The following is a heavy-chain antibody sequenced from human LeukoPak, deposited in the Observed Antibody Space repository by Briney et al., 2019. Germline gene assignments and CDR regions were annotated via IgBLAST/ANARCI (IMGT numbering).Heavy chain of an antibody. J-gene: IGHJ6*02. CDR1: GFTFSSYG. D-gene: IGHD3-10*01. CDR3: AKVIRGGYGMDV. CDR2: ISDSSTHT. Sequence: GRSLRLSCAASGFTFSSYGMNWVRQAPGKGLEWVSYISDSSTHTDYADSVKGRFTISRDNAQNSLSLQLSSLRDEDTAVYFCAKVIRGGYGMDVWGQGTTVTVTS. V-gene: IGHV3-48*02.